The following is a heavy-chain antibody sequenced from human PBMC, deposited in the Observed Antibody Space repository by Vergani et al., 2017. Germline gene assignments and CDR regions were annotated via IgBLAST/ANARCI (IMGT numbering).Heavy chain of an antibody. CDR1: GFTFSSYA. CDR3: AKDLWGGARAFDI. CDR2: ISGSGGST. V-gene: IGHV3-23*01. D-gene: IGHD3-16*01. Sequence: EVQLLESGGGLVQPGGSLRLSCAASGFTFSSYAMSWVRQAPGKGLEWVSAISGSGGSTYYADSVKGRFTIARDNSKNTLYLQMNSLGAEDTAVYYCAKDLWGGARAFDIGGQGTMVTVSS. J-gene: IGHJ3*02.